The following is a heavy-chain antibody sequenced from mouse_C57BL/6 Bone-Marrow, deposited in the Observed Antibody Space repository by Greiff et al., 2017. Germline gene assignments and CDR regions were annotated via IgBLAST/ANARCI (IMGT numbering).Heavy chain of an antibody. D-gene: IGHD2-3*01. CDR1: GYTFTSYD. CDR2: IYPRDGST. Sequence: QVQLKQSGPELVKPGASVKLSCNASGYTFTSYDINWVKQRPGQGLEWIGWIYPRDGSTKYNEKFKGKDTLTVDTSSSTAYMELHSRTSEDSAVYFCARYGGWLLPYCDYWGQGTTLTVSS. CDR3: ARYGGWLLPYCDY. V-gene: IGHV1-85*01. J-gene: IGHJ2*01.